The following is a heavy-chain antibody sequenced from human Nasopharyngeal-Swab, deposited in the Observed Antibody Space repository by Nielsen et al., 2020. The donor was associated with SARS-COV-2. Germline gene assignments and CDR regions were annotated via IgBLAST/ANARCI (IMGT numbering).Heavy chain of an antibody. V-gene: IGHV1-69*13. D-gene: IGHD3-22*01. CDR1: GGTFSSHA. CDR2: INPLFGTA. Sequence: SVKVSCKASGGTFSSHAFTWVRQAPGQGLEWMGGINPLFGTANYAQKFQGRVTITADESTSTAYMELSSLRSEDTAVYYCARDPPTYYYDSSGYYFTGSWFDPWGQGTLVTVSS. J-gene: IGHJ5*02. CDR3: ARDPPTYYYDSSGYYFTGSWFDP.